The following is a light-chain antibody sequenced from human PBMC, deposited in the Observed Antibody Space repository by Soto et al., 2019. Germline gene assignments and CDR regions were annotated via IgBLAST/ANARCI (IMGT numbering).Light chain of an antibody. Sequence: VLTQSPATLSLSPGERATLSCRASQSIHTSLAWYQQKPGQPPRLVVYDSTLRANGVPDRFGGSRSGTEFTLTINNLEPEDFAVYYCQQRSNWPLTFGGGTKVDI. CDR2: DST. J-gene: IGKJ4*01. CDR3: QQRSNWPLT. V-gene: IGKV3-11*01. CDR1: QSIHTS.